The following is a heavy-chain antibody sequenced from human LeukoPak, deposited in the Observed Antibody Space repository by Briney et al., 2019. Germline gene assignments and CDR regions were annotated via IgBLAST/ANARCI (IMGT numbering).Heavy chain of an antibody. CDR2: ISYDGSNK. D-gene: IGHD5-18*01. V-gene: IGHV3-30*04. CDR3: AREKTPAEWIQLWLSA. Sequence: GGSLRLSCAASGFTFGSYAMHWVRQAPGKGLEWVAVISYDGSNKYYADPVKGRFTISNDNSKNTLYLQMNSLRAEDAAVYDCAREKTPAEWIQLWLSAWGQGTLVTVSS. J-gene: IGHJ5*02. CDR1: GFTFGSYA.